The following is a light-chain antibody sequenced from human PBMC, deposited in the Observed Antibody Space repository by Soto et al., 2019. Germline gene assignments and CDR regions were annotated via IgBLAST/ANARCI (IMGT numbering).Light chain of an antibody. V-gene: IGKV1-39*01. CDR1: QSISTY. Sequence: DIQMTQSPSSLSASVGDRVTITCRASQSISTYLNWYQQKPGMAPKLLISAASTLQSGVQSRFSGSGSGTDFTLTISSLQGEDFATYYWQQSYRTPWTFGKGTKVEI. CDR2: AAS. J-gene: IGKJ1*01. CDR3: QQSYRTPWT.